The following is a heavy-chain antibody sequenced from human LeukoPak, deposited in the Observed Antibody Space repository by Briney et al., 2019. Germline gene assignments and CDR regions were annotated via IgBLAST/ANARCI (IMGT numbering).Heavy chain of an antibody. CDR1: GGSISSSSYY. D-gene: IGHD2-2*02. J-gene: IGHJ3*02. Sequence: PSETLSLTCTVSGGSISSSSYYWGWIRQPPGKGLEWIGSIYYSGSTYYNPSLKSRVTISVDTSKNQFSLKLSSVTAADTAVYYCARTYCSSTSCYTHAFDIWGQGTMVTVSS. CDR2: IYYSGST. V-gene: IGHV4-39*07. CDR3: ARTYCSSTSCYTHAFDI.